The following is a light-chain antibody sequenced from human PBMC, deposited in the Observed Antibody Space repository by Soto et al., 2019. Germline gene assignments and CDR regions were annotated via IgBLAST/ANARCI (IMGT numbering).Light chain of an antibody. CDR1: SGHSSYA. CDR3: QTWGTGIVV. V-gene: IGLV4-69*01. Sequence: QSVLTQSPSASASLGASVKLTCTLSSGHSSYAIAWHQQQPEKGPRYLMKLNTDGSHSKGDGIPDRFSVSSSGAERYLTISSLQSEDEADYYCQTWGTGIVVFGGGTKLTVL. CDR2: LNTDGSH. J-gene: IGLJ2*01.